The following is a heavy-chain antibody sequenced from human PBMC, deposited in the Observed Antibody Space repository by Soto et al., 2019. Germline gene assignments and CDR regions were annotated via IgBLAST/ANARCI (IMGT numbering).Heavy chain of an antibody. J-gene: IGHJ4*02. V-gene: IGHV3-23*01. Sequence: GGSLRLSCAASGFTFSSYAMSWVRQAPGKGLEWVSAISGSGGSTYYADSVKGRFTISRDNSKNTLYLQMKSLRAEDTAVYYCAKDSPYDIFLYYFDYWGQGTLVTVSS. CDR2: ISGSGGST. D-gene: IGHD3-9*01. CDR3: AKDSPYDIFLYYFDY. CDR1: GFTFSSYA.